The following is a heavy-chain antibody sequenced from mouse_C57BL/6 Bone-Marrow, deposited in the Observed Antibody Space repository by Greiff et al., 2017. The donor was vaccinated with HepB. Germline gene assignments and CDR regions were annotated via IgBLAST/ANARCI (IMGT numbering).Heavy chain of an antibody. CDR3: AGDYAMDY. Sequence: VQLQQSGPGLVKPSQSLSLTCSVTGYSITSGYYWNWIRQFPGNKLEWMGYISYDGSNNYNPSLKNRISITRDTSKNQFFLKLNSVTTEDTATYYCAGDYAMDYWGQGTSVTVSS. J-gene: IGHJ4*01. CDR2: ISYDGSN. V-gene: IGHV3-6*01. CDR1: GYSITSGYY.